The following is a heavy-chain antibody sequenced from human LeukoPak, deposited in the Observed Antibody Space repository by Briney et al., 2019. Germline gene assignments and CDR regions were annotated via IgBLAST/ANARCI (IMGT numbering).Heavy chain of an antibody. CDR2: ISISGDDT. CDR3: ARDSVAGTDY. J-gene: IGHJ4*02. Sequence: GGSLRLSCTVSGFTFNTYDMTWVRQAPGKGLAWVSGISISGDDTYYADSVKGRFTVSRDNSKNSLYLQMNSLRAEDTAVYYCARDSVAGTDYWGQGTLVTVSS. CDR1: GFTFNTYD. D-gene: IGHD6-19*01. V-gene: IGHV3-23*01.